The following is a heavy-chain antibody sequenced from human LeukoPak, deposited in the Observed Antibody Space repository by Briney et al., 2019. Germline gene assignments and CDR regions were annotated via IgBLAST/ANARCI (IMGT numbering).Heavy chain of an antibody. J-gene: IGHJ4*02. V-gene: IGHV3-74*01. Sequence: GGSLRLSCTASGFTFSIFGMHWVRQAPGKGLVWVSRISTDGSSTSYADSVKGRFTISRDNAKNTLYLQMNSLRVEDTAVYYCARDRIWWELLPDYWGQGTLVTVSS. CDR2: ISTDGSST. D-gene: IGHD1-26*01. CDR3: ARDRIWWELLPDY. CDR1: GFTFSIFG.